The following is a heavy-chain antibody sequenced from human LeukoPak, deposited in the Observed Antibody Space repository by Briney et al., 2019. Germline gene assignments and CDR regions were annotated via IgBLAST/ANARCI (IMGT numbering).Heavy chain of an antibody. V-gene: IGHV4-39*01. D-gene: IGHD6-13*01. CDR3: ARQDIAAAGAFDY. Sequence: PSETLSLTCTVSGGSISSSSYYWGWIRQPPGKGLEWIGSIYYSGSTYYNPSLKSRVTISVDTSKNQFSLKLSSATAADTAVYYCARQDIAAAGAFDYWGQGTLVTVSS. CDR2: IYYSGST. J-gene: IGHJ4*02. CDR1: GGSISSSSYY.